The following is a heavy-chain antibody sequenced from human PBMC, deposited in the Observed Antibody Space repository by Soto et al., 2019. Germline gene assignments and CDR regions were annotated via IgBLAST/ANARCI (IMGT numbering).Heavy chain of an antibody. Sequence: SQTLSLTCAISGDSVSSNSAAWNWIRQSPSRGLEWLGRTYYRSKWYNDYAVSVKSRITINPDTSKNQFSLQLNSVTPEDTAVYYCARHLRYCSSTSCYYWFDPWGQGNLVTVSS. CDR1: GDSVSSNSAA. CDR2: TYYRSKWYN. V-gene: IGHV6-1*01. CDR3: ARHLRYCSSTSCYYWFDP. D-gene: IGHD2-2*01. J-gene: IGHJ5*02.